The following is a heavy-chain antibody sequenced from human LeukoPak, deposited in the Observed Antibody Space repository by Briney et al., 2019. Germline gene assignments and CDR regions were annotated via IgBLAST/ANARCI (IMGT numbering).Heavy chain of an antibody. D-gene: IGHD2-2*01. Sequence: ASVKVSCKASGGTFSSYAISWVRQAPGQGLEWMGRIIPILGIANYAQKFQGRVTITADKSTSTAYMELSSLRSEDTAVYYCARYRYCSSTSCLNWFDPWGQGTLVTVSS. J-gene: IGHJ5*02. CDR2: IIPILGIA. V-gene: IGHV1-69*04. CDR3: ARYRYCSSTSCLNWFDP. CDR1: GGTFSSYA.